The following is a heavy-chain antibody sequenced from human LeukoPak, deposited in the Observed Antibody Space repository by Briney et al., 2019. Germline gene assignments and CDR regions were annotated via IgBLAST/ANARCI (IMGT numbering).Heavy chain of an antibody. J-gene: IGHJ4*02. CDR1: GFTFSNYA. Sequence: GGSLRLSCAGSGFTFSNYAMSWVRQAPGKGLEWVSVIYSGGSTYYADSVKGRFTISRDNSKNTLYLQMNSLRAEDTAVYYCARVDYGDYGFDYWGQGTLVTVSS. D-gene: IGHD4-17*01. CDR3: ARVDYGDYGFDY. CDR2: IYSGGST. V-gene: IGHV3-66*01.